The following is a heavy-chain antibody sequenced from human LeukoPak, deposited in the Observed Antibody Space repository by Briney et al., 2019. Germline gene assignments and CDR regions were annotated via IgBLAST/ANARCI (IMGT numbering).Heavy chain of an antibody. J-gene: IGHJ4*02. Sequence: ASVKVSCKASGGTFSSYAISWVRQAPGQGLEWMGGIIPIFGTANYARKFQGRVTITADESTSTAYMELSSLRSEDTAVYYCARDSHDYTSSWGQGTLVTVSS. CDR1: GGTFSSYA. CDR2: IIPIFGTA. V-gene: IGHV1-69*13. CDR3: ARDSHDYTSS. D-gene: IGHD2-2*02.